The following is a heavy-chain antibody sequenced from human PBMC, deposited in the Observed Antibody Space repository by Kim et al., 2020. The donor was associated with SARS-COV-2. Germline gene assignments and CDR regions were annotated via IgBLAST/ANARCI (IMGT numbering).Heavy chain of an antibody. CDR2: IYHSGTT. V-gene: IGHV4-34*01. D-gene: IGHD6-13*01. J-gene: IGHJ5*02. CDR3: SRSLYYSPSSSWVRFYP. CDR1: GGSFSGYY. Sequence: SETLSLTCAVYGGSFSGYYWSWIRQPPGKGLEWIGDIYHSGTTKYNPSLKSRVIISVDTSKNQFSLKLSSVTAADTAVYFCSRSLYYSPSSSWVRFYPW.